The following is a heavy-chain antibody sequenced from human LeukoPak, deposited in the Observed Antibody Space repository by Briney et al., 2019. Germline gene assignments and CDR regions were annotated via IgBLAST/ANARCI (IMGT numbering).Heavy chain of an antibody. D-gene: IGHD2-2*01. CDR2: ISYDGSNK. J-gene: IGHJ6*02. V-gene: IGHV3-30*18. CDR3: VNRYCSSTSCETGYYGMDV. CDR1: GFTFSSYG. Sequence: PGGSLRLSCAASGFTFSSYGMHWVRQAPGKGLEWVAVISYDGSNKYYADSVKGRFTISRDNSKNTLYLQMNSLRAEDTAVYYCVNRYCSSTSCETGYYGMDVWGQGTTVTVSS.